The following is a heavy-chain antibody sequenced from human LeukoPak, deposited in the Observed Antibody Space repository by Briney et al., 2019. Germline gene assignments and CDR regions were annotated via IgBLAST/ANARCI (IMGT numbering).Heavy chain of an antibody. Sequence: ASVKVSCKASGYTFTRYYMHWVRQVPGQGLEWMGIINPSGGSTSYAQKFQGRVTMTRDTSTSTVYMELSSLRSEDTAVYYCEREWEPPSFDYWGQGTLVTVSS. D-gene: IGHD1-26*01. CDR3: EREWEPPSFDY. CDR2: INPSGGST. CDR1: GYTFTRYY. V-gene: IGHV1-46*01. J-gene: IGHJ4*02.